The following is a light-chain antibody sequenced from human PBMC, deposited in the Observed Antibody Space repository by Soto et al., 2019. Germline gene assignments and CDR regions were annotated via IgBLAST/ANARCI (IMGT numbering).Light chain of an antibody. CDR2: GAS. CDR3: QQYNNWPPGT. V-gene: IGKV3-15*01. CDR1: QSVSSN. Sequence: EIVMTQSPATLSVSPGERVTLSCRASQSVSSNLAWYQQKPGQSPRLLIYGASTRATGIPARFSGSGSGTEFTITISSLQSEDVAVYYCQQYNNWPPGTFGQGTKVEIK. J-gene: IGKJ1*01.